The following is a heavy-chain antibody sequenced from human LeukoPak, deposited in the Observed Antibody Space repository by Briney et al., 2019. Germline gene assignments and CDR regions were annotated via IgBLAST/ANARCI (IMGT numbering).Heavy chain of an antibody. CDR2: MNPNSGDT. Sequence: ASVKVSCKASGYTFTSYDINWVRQAIGQGLEWMGWMNPNSGDTGYAQKFQGRVTMTRNTSISTAYMELSSLRSEDTAVYYCARVRARYFDWLLYYWGQGTLVTVSS. V-gene: IGHV1-8*01. CDR3: ARVRARYFDWLLYY. CDR1: GYTFTSYD. J-gene: IGHJ4*02. D-gene: IGHD3-9*01.